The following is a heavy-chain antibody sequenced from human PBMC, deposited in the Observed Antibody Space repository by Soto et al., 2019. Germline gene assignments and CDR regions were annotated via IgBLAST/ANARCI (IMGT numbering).Heavy chain of an antibody. CDR1: GGSIASNFFY. V-gene: IGHV4-39*02. Sequence: QLQLQESGPGLVKPSETLSLTCTVSGGSIASNFFYWGWIRRPPGKGLEWIGSIYRDGSTYYSPSLKSRVRISLDTSNSRFSLKLNSVTAADTAVYFCGKVLIGATRHTDVDSWGQGTLVTVSS. D-gene: IGHD2-15*01. J-gene: IGHJ4*02. CDR3: GKVLIGATRHTDVDS. CDR2: IYRDGST.